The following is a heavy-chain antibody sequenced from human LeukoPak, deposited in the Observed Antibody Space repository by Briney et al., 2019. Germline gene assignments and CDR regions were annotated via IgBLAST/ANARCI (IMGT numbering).Heavy chain of an antibody. D-gene: IGHD1-26*01. CDR1: GFTFSSYN. Sequence: GGSLRLSCAASGFTFSSYNMNWVRQAPGKGLEWVSSISSSSSYIYYADLVKGRFTISSDYAKNSLYLQMNSLRAEYTAVYYCARDTSGRGAFDIWGQGTMVTVSS. V-gene: IGHV3-21*01. CDR3: ARDTSGRGAFDI. J-gene: IGHJ3*02. CDR2: ISSSSSYI.